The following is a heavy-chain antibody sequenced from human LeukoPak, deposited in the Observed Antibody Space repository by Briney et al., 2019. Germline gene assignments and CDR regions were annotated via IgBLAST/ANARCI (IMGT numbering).Heavy chain of an antibody. CDR3: ARDLNVNYYDSSGYYISDY. J-gene: IGHJ4*02. Sequence: GASVKVSCKASGYTFTSYGISWVRQAPGQGLEWMGWISAYNGNTNYAQKLQGRVTMTTDTSTSTAYMELRSLRSDDTAVYYCARDLNVNYYDSSGYYISDYWGQGTLVTVSS. D-gene: IGHD3-22*01. V-gene: IGHV1-18*01. CDR1: GYTFTSYG. CDR2: ISAYNGNT.